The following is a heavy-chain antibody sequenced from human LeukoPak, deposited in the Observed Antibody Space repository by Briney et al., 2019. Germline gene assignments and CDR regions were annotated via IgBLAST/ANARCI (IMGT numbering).Heavy chain of an antibody. J-gene: IGHJ4*02. D-gene: IGHD3-22*01. CDR1: GFTFSSYA. Sequence: SGGSLRLSCAASGFTFSSYAMHWVRQAPGKGLEWVAVISYDGSNKYCADSVKGRFTISRDNSKNTLYLQMNSLRAEDTAVYYCARGRWLLVDYWGQGTLVTVSS. V-gene: IGHV3-30*04. CDR2: ISYDGSNK. CDR3: ARGRWLLVDY.